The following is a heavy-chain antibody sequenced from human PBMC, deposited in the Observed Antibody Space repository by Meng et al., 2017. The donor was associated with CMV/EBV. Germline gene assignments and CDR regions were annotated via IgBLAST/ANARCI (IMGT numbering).Heavy chain of an antibody. CDR3: ARGLNWNYPGPLYYYYYYGMDV. J-gene: IGHJ6*02. D-gene: IGHD1-7*01. V-gene: IGHV4-38-2*02. CDR1: GYSISSGYY. CDR2: INHREST. Sequence: SETLSLTCIVSGYSISSGYYWTWVRQPPGKELEWIATINHRESTYYNPSLKSRVTISVDTSKNQFSLKLSSVTAADTAVYYCARGLNWNYPGPLYYYYYYGMDVWGQGTTVTVSS.